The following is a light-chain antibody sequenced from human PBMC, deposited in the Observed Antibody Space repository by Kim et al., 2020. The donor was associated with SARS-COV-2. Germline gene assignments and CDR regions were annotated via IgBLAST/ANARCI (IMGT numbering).Light chain of an antibody. CDR2: ATS. CDR1: QGISNF. CDR3: QKYNSAPLT. V-gene: IGKV1-27*01. Sequence: ASVGDRGTLTCRASQGISNFLAWYQQKPGKVPKLLIYATSTLQSGVPSRFSGSGSGTDFTLTISSLQPEDVATYYCQKYNSAPLTFGPGTKVDIK. J-gene: IGKJ3*01.